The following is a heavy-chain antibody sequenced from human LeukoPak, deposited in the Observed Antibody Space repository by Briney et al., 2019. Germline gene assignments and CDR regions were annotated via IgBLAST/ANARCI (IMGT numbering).Heavy chain of an antibody. CDR1: GFTFSSYS. CDR3: ARDHGTGYWSDGAFDI. Sequence: PGGSLRLSCAASGFTFSSYSMNWVRQAPGKGLEWVANIKQDGSEKYYVDSVKGRFTISRDNAKNSLYLQMNSLRAEDTAVYYCARDHGTGYWSDGAFDIWGQGTMVTVSS. V-gene: IGHV3-7*01. CDR2: IKQDGSEK. D-gene: IGHD3/OR15-3a*01. J-gene: IGHJ3*02.